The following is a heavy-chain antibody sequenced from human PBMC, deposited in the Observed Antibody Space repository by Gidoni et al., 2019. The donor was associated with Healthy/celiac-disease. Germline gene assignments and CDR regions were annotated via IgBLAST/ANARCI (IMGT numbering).Heavy chain of an antibody. CDR2: ISSSSSYI. J-gene: IGHJ4*02. CDR1: GFTLSSYS. V-gene: IGHV3-21*01. D-gene: IGHD6-6*01. Sequence: EVQLVESGGGLVKPGGSLRLSCAASGFTLSSYSMNWVRQAPGKGLEWVSSISSSSSYIYYADSVKGRFTISRDNAKNSLYLQMNSLRAEDTAVYYCARDFEYSSSSRGFDSWGQGTLVTVSS. CDR3: ARDFEYSSSSRGFDS.